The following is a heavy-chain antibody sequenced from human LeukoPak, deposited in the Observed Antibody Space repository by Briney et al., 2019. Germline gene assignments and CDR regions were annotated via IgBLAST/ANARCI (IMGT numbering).Heavy chain of an antibody. D-gene: IGHD2-15*01. CDR2: IIPIFGTA. V-gene: IGHV1-69*05. J-gene: IGHJ6*03. CDR3: ARSPRDDCSGGSCYSGDYYYMDV. CDR1: GGTFSSYA. Sequence: SVKVSCKASGGTFSSYAISWVRQAPGQGLEWRGGIIPIFGTANYGQKSQGRVTITTGESTSTAYMELSSLRSEDTAVYYCARSPRDDCSGGSCYSGDYYYMDVWGKGTTVTVSS.